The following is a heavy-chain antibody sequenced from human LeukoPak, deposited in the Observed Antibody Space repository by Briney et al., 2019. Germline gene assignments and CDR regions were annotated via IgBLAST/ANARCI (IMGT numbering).Heavy chain of an antibody. Sequence: SETLSLTCTVSGGSISSYYWSWIRQPPGKGLEWIGEINHSGSTNYNPSLKSRVTISVDTSKNQFSLKLSSVTAADTAVYYCARSRTVTFDYWGQGTLVTVSS. CDR2: INHSGST. D-gene: IGHD4-17*01. CDR3: ARSRTVTFDY. V-gene: IGHV4-34*01. J-gene: IGHJ4*02. CDR1: GGSISSYY.